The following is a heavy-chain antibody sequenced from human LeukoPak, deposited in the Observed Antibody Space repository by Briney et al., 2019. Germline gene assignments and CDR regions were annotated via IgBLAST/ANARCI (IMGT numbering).Heavy chain of an antibody. Sequence: SETLSLTCTVSVGSISSYYWSWIRQPPGKGREWIGYIYYSGSTNYNPSVKSRVTISVDTSKNQFSLKLSSVTAADTAVYYCARSHSVWASFDYWGRGTLVTVSS. CDR3: ARSHSVWASFDY. V-gene: IGHV4-59*01. CDR1: VGSISSYY. D-gene: IGHD3-16*01. J-gene: IGHJ4*02. CDR2: IYYSGST.